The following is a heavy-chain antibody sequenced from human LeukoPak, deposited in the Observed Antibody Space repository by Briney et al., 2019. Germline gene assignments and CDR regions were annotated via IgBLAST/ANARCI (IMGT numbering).Heavy chain of an antibody. Sequence: PSETLSLTCTVSGGSISSSSYYWGWIRQPPGKGLEWIGSIYYSGSTYYNPSLKSRVTISVDTSKNQFSLKLSSVTAADTAVYYCAITLSGYPPWGFDPWGQGTLVTVSS. CDR2: IYYSGST. CDR3: AITLSGYPPWGFDP. J-gene: IGHJ5*02. CDR1: GGSISSSSYY. V-gene: IGHV4-39*01. D-gene: IGHD3-22*01.